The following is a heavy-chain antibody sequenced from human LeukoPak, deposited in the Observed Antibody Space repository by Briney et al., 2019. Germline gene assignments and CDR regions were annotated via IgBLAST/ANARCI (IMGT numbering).Heavy chain of an antibody. CDR3: ARDPGYCSGGSCQYYYYYYMDV. D-gene: IGHD2-15*01. V-gene: IGHV3-21*01. J-gene: IGHJ6*03. CDR2: ISSSSSYI. Sequence: GGSLRLSCAASGFTFSSYSMDWVRQAPGKGLEWVSSISSSSSYIYYADSVKGRFTISRDNAKNSLYLQMNSLRAEDTAVYYCARDPGYCSGGSCQYYYYYYMDVWGKGTTVTVSS. CDR1: GFTFSSYS.